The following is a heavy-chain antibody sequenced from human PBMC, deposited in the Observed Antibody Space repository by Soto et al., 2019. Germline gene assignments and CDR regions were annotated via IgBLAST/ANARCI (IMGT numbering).Heavy chain of an antibody. CDR3: SSKYPDYYYYYYMDV. CDR1: GFTFSGSA. V-gene: IGHV3-73*01. CDR2: IRSKANSYAT. D-gene: IGHD6-6*01. J-gene: IGHJ6*03. Sequence: EVQLVESGGGLVQPGGSLKLSCAASGFTFSGSAMHWVRQASGKGLEWVGRIRSKANSYATAYAASVKGRFTISRDDSKNTAYLQMNRLKTEDTAVYYCSSKYPDYYYYYYMDVWGKGTTVTVSS.